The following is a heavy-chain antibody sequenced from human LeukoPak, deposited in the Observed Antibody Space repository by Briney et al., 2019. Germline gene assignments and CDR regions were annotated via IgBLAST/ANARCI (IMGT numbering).Heavy chain of an antibody. J-gene: IGHJ4*02. CDR3: ARILQSGSYYSDY. Sequence: ASVKVSCKASGYTFTGYYMHWVRQAPGQGLEWMGRINPNIGGTNYVQKFQGRVTMTRDTSISTAYMELSRLRSDDTAVYYCARILQSGSYYSDYWGQGTLVSVSS. V-gene: IGHV1-2*06. CDR2: INPNIGGT. D-gene: IGHD1-26*01. CDR1: GYTFTGYY.